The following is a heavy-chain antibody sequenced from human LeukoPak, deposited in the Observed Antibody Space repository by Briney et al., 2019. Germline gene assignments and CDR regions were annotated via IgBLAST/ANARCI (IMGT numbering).Heavy chain of an antibody. Sequence: SETLSLTCTVSGDSISSSDYYWGWIRQPPGKGLEWIGSIHSSGNIYYNPSLKSRVTISLDTSNNQFSLRLFSVSAADTAVYYCARGRYNSKADFDYWGQGTLVTVSS. CDR3: ARGRYNSKADFDY. CDR2: IHSSGNI. CDR1: GDSISSSDYY. J-gene: IGHJ4*02. D-gene: IGHD3-16*02. V-gene: IGHV4-39*07.